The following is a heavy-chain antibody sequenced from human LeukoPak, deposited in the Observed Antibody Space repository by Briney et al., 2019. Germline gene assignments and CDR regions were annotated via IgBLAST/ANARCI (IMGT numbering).Heavy chain of an antibody. CDR1: GDSIRSISYY. D-gene: IGHD2-15*01. Sequence: TPSETLSLTCTVSGDSIRSISYYWGWIRQPPGKGLEWIGSIYYSGSTYYNPSLKSRVTIFVDTSNNHFSLKLTSVTAADTAVYYCARHHRGASVEGGNWFDPWGQGTRVTVSS. CDR2: IYYSGST. J-gene: IGHJ5*02. V-gene: IGHV4-39*01. CDR3: ARHHRGASVEGGNWFDP.